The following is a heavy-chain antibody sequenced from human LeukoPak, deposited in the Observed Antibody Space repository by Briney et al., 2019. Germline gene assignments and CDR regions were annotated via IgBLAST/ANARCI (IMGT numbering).Heavy chain of an antibody. Sequence: GESLKLSCKASGYSFSSYWIAWVRQMPGKGLEYMGIIFPGDSDTRYSPSFQGQVTILADKFITTAYLQWSSLKASDTAMYYCARRDGSFDYWGQGTLVTVSS. V-gene: IGHV5-51*01. D-gene: IGHD3-10*01. CDR2: IFPGDSDT. CDR3: ARRDGSFDY. CDR1: GYSFSSYW. J-gene: IGHJ4*02.